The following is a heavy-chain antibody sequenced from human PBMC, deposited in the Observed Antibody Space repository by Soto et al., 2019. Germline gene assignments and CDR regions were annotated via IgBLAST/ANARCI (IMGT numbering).Heavy chain of an antibody. J-gene: IGHJ4*02. CDR3: ARDSTIFAPYYFDY. D-gene: IGHD3-3*01. CDR1: GFTFSSYS. CDR2: ISSSSSTI. Sequence: PGGSLRLSCAASGFTFSSYSMNWVRQAPGKGLEWVSYISSSSSTIYYADSVKGRFTISRDNSKNTLYLQMNSLRAEDTAVYYCARDSTIFAPYYFDYWGQGTLVTVSS. V-gene: IGHV3-48*01.